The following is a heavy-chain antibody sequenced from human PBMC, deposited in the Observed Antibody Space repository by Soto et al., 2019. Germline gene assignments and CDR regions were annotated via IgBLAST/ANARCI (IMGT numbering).Heavy chain of an antibody. CDR2: ISGSGGST. CDR1: GFTFSSYA. D-gene: IGHD2-21*02. J-gene: IGHJ4*02. V-gene: IGHV3-23*01. Sequence: GGSLRLSCAAPGFTFSSYAMSWVRQAPGKGLEWVSAISGSGGSTYYADSVKGRFTISRDNSKNTLYLQMNSLRAEDTAVYYCAKGIAYCGGDCYSHYFDYWGQGTLVTVSS. CDR3: AKGIAYCGGDCYSHYFDY.